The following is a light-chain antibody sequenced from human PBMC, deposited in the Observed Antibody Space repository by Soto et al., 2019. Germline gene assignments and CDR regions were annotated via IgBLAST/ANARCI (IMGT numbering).Light chain of an antibody. CDR1: QSVSSSY. CDR2: GAS. V-gene: IGKV3-20*01. Sequence: EIVVTQSACTLSLSPGERATLSSRASQSVSSSYLAWYQQKTGQAPRLPIYGASSRATGIPDRFSGSGYGTDFNLTISRLETEDFAVFDCQQYGTSEIIFGQGTRLEIK. CDR3: QQYGTSEII. J-gene: IGKJ5*01.